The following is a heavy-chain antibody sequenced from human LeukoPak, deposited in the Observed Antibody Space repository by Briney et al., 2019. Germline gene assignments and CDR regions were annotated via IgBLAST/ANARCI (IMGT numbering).Heavy chain of an antibody. CDR2: VFFSGST. CDR3: VRQGYNYGAFNA. V-gene: IGHV4-4*07. CDR1: GDSISCCY. D-gene: IGHD5-18*01. Sequence: SDTLSLTCAVSGDSISCCYWTWIRQSAEKGLEWIGRVFFSGSTNYNPSLQGRVTMSVDRSKNQFSLRLSSVTAADTAVYYCVRQGYNYGAFNAWGQGTLVTVSS. J-gene: IGHJ4*02.